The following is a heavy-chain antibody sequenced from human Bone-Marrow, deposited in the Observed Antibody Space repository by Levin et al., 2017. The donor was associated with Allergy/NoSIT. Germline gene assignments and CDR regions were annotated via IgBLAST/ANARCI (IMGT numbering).Heavy chain of an antibody. Sequence: GSLRLSCAASGFTFSNAWMNWVRQAPGKGLEWVGRIKSKTDGETTDYAAPVKGRFIISRDDSKNTLYLQINRLKTEDTAVYYCTTDKKGGFLEWLLYDYWGQGTLVTVSS. J-gene: IGHJ4*02. CDR3: TTDKKGGFLEWLLYDY. D-gene: IGHD3-3*01. V-gene: IGHV3-15*01. CDR2: IKSKTDGETT. CDR1: GFTFSNAW.